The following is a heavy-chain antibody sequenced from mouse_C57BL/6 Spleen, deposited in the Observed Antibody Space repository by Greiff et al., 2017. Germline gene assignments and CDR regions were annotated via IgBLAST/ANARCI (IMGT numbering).Heavy chain of an antibody. CDR3: AREDEYDAWFAY. CDR1: GYTFTSYS. D-gene: IGHD2-4*01. J-gene: IGHJ3*01. V-gene: IGHV1-4*01. CDR2: INPSSGYT. Sequence: QVQLKESGAELARPGASVKMSCKASGYTFTSYSMPWVNQRPGQGLEWIGYINPSSGYTKYNQKFKDKATLTSDKSSSTAYMQLSSLTSEDSAVYYCAREDEYDAWFAYWGQGTLVTVSA.